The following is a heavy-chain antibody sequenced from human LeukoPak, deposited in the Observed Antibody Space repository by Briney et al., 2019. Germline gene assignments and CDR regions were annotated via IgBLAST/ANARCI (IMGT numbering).Heavy chain of an antibody. Sequence: GGSLRLSCAASGFTFSSYGMHWVRKAPGKGLGWVAFIRYDGSNKYYADSVKGRFTISRDNSKNTLYLQMNSLRAEDTAVYYCASVRVEAAAGNYWGQGTLVTVSS. CDR3: ASVRVEAAAGNY. J-gene: IGHJ4*02. V-gene: IGHV3-30*02. CDR2: IRYDGSNK. D-gene: IGHD6-13*01. CDR1: GFTFSSYG.